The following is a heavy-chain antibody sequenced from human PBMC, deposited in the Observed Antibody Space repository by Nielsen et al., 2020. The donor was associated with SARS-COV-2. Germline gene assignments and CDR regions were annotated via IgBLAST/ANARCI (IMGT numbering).Heavy chain of an antibody. Sequence: GGSLRLSCAASGFTFSSYSMNWVRQAPGKGLEWVSSISSSSSYIYYADSVKGRFTISRDNSKNTLYLQMNSLRAEDTAVYYCARDSSGWYMVYWGQGTLVTVPS. CDR2: ISSSSSYI. J-gene: IGHJ4*02. D-gene: IGHD6-19*01. V-gene: IGHV3-21*01. CDR1: GFTFSSYS. CDR3: ARDSSGWYMVY.